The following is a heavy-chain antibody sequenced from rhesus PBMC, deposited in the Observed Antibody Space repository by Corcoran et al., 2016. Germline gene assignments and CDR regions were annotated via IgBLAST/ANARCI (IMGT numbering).Heavy chain of an antibody. CDR3: ARSGWTSWDNRFDV. J-gene: IGHJ5-1*01. V-gene: IGHV4-173*01. Sequence: QLQLQESGPGLVQPLETLSLTCGVSDGSIIHTYWNWIRQPPGKGVGWIARISGSGGAPGYTPSHKSRVTISTDMSKNKFALKVNSVTAADTAVYYCARSGWTSWDNRFDVWGQGVLVTVSS. D-gene: IGHD2-39*02. CDR2: ISGSGGAP. CDR1: DGSIIHTY.